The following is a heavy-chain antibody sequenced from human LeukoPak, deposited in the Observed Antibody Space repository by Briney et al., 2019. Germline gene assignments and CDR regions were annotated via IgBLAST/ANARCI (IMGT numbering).Heavy chain of an antibody. CDR2: IKQDGSEK. V-gene: IGHV3-7*01. J-gene: IGHJ3*02. CDR1: GFTFSSYG. Sequence: GGSLRLSCAASGFTFSSYGMSWVRQAPGKGLEWVANIKQDGSEKYYVDSVKGRFTISRDNARNSLFLQMNSLRAEDTAVYYCARGKVAVAATDDAFEIWGQGTIVTVSS. D-gene: IGHD6-19*01. CDR3: ARGKVAVAATDDAFEI.